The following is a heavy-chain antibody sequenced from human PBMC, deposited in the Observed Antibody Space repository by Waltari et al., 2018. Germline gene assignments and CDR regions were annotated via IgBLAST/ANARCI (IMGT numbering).Heavy chain of an antibody. CDR2: IYHSGST. CDR1: GYSISSGYY. CDR3: ARQGIEYSALK. V-gene: IGHV4-38-2*01. D-gene: IGHD5-12*01. J-gene: IGHJ4*02. Sequence: QVQLQESGPGLVKPSETLSLTCAVSGYSISSGYYWGWIRQPPGKGLEWIGSIYHSGSTYYNPSLKSRVTISVDTSKNQFSLKLSSVTAADTAVYYCARQGIEYSALKWGQGTLVTVSS.